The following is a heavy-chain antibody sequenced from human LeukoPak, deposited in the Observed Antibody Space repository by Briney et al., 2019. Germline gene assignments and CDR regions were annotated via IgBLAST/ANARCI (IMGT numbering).Heavy chain of an antibody. CDR3: ATARGYSGSHTPNWFDP. CDR2: FDPEDGET. Sequence: ASVKVSCKVSGYTLTELSMHWVRQAPGKGLEWMGGFDPEDGETIYAQKFQGRVTMTEDTSTDTAYMELSSLRSEDTAVYYCATARGYSGSHTPNWFDPWGQGTLVTVSS. V-gene: IGHV1-24*01. J-gene: IGHJ5*02. CDR1: GYTLTELS. D-gene: IGHD5-12*01.